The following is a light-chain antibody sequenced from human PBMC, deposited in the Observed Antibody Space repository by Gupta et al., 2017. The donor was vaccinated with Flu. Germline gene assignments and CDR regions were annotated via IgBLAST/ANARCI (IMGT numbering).Light chain of an antibody. CDR3: QQRSNWPVT. CDR2: DAS. CDR1: QSVSSY. J-gene: IGKJ4*01. Sequence: EIVLTQSPATLSLPPGERATLSCRASQSVSSYLAWYQQKPGQAPRLLIYDASNRATGIPARFSGSGSGTDFTLTISSLEPEDFAVYYCQQRSNWPVTFGRGTKVEIK. V-gene: IGKV3-11*01.